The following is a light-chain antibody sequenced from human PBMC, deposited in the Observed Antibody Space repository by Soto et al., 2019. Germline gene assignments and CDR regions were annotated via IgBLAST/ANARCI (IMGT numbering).Light chain of an antibody. CDR2: LGS. Sequence: EIVMTQSPPSLTVTPGEPASISCRSSHRLLHSNGNNFLDWYLQKPGQSPQLLIYLGSNRASGVTDRVSGSEAGTDFTLKISRVEAEDVGVYYCMQALQTPYTFGQRTRLEIK. V-gene: IGKV2-28*01. CDR1: HRLLHSNGNNF. J-gene: IGKJ5*01. CDR3: MQALQTPYT.